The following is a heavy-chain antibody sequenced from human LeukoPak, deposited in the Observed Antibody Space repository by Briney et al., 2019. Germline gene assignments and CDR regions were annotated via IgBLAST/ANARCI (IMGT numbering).Heavy chain of an antibody. J-gene: IGHJ4*02. CDR2: MNPNSGNT. V-gene: IGHV1-8*01. Sequence: GASVKVSCKASGYTFTSYGINWVRQATGQGLEWMGWMNPNSGNTGYAQKFQGRVTMTRNTSISTAYMELSSLRSEDTAVYYCAKDLAMVTVPDYWGQGTLVTVSS. D-gene: IGHD5-18*01. CDR3: AKDLAMVTVPDY. CDR1: GYTFTSYG.